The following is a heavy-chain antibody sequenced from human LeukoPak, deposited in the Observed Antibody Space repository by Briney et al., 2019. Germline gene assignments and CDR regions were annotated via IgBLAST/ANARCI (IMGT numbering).Heavy chain of an antibody. Sequence: PGGSLRLSCAVSGFPFSNSWMYWVRQAPGKGLEGVANIKKDGSGISHVESVKGRFIISRDNSRNSLYLQMNSLKVEDTAVYFCAGGNAMDVWGKGTAVTVYS. CDR3: AGGNAMDV. CDR2: IKKDGSGI. J-gene: IGHJ6*04. CDR1: GFPFSNSW. V-gene: IGHV3-7*03.